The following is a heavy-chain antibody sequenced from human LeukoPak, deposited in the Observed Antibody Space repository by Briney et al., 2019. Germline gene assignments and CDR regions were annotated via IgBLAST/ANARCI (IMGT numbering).Heavy chain of an antibody. V-gene: IGHV4-34*01. CDR3: ARRAVTTRFDY. CDR2: INHSGST. D-gene: IGHD4-17*01. Sequence: PSETLSLTCAVYGGSFSGYYWSWICQPPGKGLEWIGEINHSGSTNYNPSLKGRVTISVDTSKNQFSPKLSSVTAADTAVYYCARRAVTTRFDYWGQGTLVTVSS. CDR1: GGSFSGYY. J-gene: IGHJ4*02.